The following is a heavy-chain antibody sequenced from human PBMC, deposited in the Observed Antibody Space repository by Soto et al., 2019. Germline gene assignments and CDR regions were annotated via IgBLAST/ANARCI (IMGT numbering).Heavy chain of an antibody. D-gene: IGHD3-3*01. CDR3: ARGPDYDFWSGYSTNWFDP. Sequence: EVQLVESGGGLVQPGGSLRLSCAASGCTFSSYEMNWVRQAPGKGLEWVSYISSSGSTIYYADSVKGRFTISRDNAKNSLYLQMNSLRAEDTAVYYCARGPDYDFWSGYSTNWFDPWGQGTLVTVSS. CDR2: ISSSGSTI. CDR1: GCTFSSYE. V-gene: IGHV3-48*03. J-gene: IGHJ5*02.